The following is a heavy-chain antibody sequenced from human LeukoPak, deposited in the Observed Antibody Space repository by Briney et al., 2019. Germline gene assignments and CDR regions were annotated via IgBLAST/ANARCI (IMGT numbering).Heavy chain of an antibody. D-gene: IGHD6-19*01. V-gene: IGHV1-18*01. CDR3: ARGSQWLPFDY. CDR2: ISAYSGNT. Sequence: GASVKVSCKASGYTFTSYGISWVRQAPGQGLEWMGWISAYSGNTNYAQKLQGRVAMTTDTSTSTAYVELRSLKSDDTAVYYCARGSQWLPFDYWGQGTLVTVSS. J-gene: IGHJ4*02. CDR1: GYTFTSYG.